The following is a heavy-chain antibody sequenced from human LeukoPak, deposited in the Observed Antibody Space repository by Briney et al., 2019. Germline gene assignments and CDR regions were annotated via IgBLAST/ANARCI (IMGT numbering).Heavy chain of an antibody. CDR2: ISSSSSYT. CDR3: ARAGAGSSWFSDAFDI. J-gene: IGHJ3*02. Sequence: PGRSLRLSCAASGFTFSSYGMHWVRQAPGKGLEWVSYISSSSSYTNYADSVKGRFTISRDNAKNSLYLQMNSLRAEDTAVYYCARAGAGSSWFSDAFDIWGQGTMVTVSS. V-gene: IGHV3-21*05. CDR1: GFTFSSYG. D-gene: IGHD6-13*01.